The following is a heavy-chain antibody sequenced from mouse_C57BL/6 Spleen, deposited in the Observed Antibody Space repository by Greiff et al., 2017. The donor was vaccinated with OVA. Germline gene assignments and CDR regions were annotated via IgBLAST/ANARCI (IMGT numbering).Heavy chain of an antibody. D-gene: IGHD2-12*01. V-gene: IGHV1-64*01. Sequence: QVQLQQPGAELVKPGASVKLSCTASGYTFTSYWMHWVKQRPGQGLEWIGMIHPNSGSTNYNEKFKSKATLTVDKSSSTAYMQLSSLTSEYSAVYYCASSRYDDGYAMDYWGQGTSVTVSS. CDR3: ASSRYDDGYAMDY. CDR2: IHPNSGST. J-gene: IGHJ4*01. CDR1: GYTFTSYW.